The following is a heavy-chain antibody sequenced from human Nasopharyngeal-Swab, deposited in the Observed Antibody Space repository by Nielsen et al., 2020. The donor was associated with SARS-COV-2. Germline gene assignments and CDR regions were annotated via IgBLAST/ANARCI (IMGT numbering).Heavy chain of an antibody. V-gene: IGHV1-46*01. J-gene: IGHJ4*02. CDR1: GYTFTSYY. CDR3: ARLMVYAIPGPGRGSYSTYFDY. D-gene: IGHD2-8*01. Sequence: GESLKISCKASGYTFTSYYMHWVRQAPGQGLEWMGIINPSGGSTSYAQKFQGRVTMTRDTSTSTVYMELSSLRSEDTAVYYCARLMVYAIPGPGRGSYSTYFDYWGQGTLVTVSS. CDR2: INPSGGST.